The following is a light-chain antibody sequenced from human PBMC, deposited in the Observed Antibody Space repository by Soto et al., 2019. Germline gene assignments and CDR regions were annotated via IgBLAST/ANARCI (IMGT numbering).Light chain of an antibody. CDR1: QSVSSRS. V-gene: IGKV3-20*01. J-gene: IGKJ1*01. Sequence: EIVLTQSPGTLSLSPGERATLSCRASQSVSSRSLAWYQQKPGQAPRLLISDASNRAADIPDRFSGSGSGTDFTLNNNRLEPEDFAVYYCQQYAGSPRTFGQGTKVEIK. CDR2: DAS. CDR3: QQYAGSPRT.